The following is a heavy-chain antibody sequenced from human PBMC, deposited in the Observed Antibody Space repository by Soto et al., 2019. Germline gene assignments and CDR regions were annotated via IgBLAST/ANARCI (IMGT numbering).Heavy chain of an antibody. J-gene: IGHJ6*02. CDR2: IWYDGSNK. CDR3: ARDKLAARPPDYYYGMDV. Sequence: QVQLVESGGGVVQPGRSLRLSCAASGFTFSSYGMHWVRQAAGKGLEWVAVIWYDGSNKYYADSVKGRFTISRDNSKNTLYLQMNSLRAEDTAVYYCARDKLAARPPDYYYGMDVWGQGTTVTVSS. V-gene: IGHV3-33*01. D-gene: IGHD6-6*01. CDR1: GFTFSSYG.